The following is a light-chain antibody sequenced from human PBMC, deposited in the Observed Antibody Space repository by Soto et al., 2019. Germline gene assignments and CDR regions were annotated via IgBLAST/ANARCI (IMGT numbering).Light chain of an antibody. Sequence: QSALTQPPSASGSPGQSVTFSCTGTSSDIGDYNYVSWYQQHPGKAPKLMIYEVTKRPSGVPDRFSGSKSGNTASLTVSGLQSEDEADYYCAAWDDSLHGVVFGGGTKLTVL. CDR2: EVT. CDR3: AAWDDSLHGVV. V-gene: IGLV2-8*01. CDR1: SSDIGDYNY. J-gene: IGLJ3*02.